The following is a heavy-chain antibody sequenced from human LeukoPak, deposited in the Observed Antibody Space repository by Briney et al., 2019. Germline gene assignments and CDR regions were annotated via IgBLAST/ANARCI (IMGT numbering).Heavy chain of an antibody. CDR3: AIRSRGYSSSWYYFDY. CDR2: IYPGDSDT. D-gene: IGHD6-13*01. J-gene: IGHJ4*02. CDR1: GYSFTSYW. Sequence: GESLKISCKGSGYSFTSYWIGWVRQMPGKGLEWMGIIYPGDSDTRYSPSFQGQVTISADKSISTAYLQWSSLKASDTAMYYCAIRSRGYSSSWYYFDYWGQGTLVTVSS. V-gene: IGHV5-51*01.